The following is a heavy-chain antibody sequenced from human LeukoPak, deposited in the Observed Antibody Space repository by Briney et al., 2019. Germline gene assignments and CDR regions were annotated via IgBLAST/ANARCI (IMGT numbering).Heavy chain of an antibody. J-gene: IGHJ6*02. Sequence: PGGSLRLSCAASGFTFSSYGMHWVRQAPGKGLEWVADISYDGSNQYYTDSVKGRFTISRDNSKNTLYLQMNSLRADDTAVYYCAKGSGSYYYGMDVWGQGTTVTVSS. V-gene: IGHV3-30*18. D-gene: IGHD3-10*01. CDR1: GFTFSSYG. CDR2: ISYDGSNQ. CDR3: AKGSGSYYYGMDV.